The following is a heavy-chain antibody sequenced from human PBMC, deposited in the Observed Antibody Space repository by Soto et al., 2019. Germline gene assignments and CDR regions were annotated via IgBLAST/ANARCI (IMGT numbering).Heavy chain of an antibody. J-gene: IGHJ4*02. V-gene: IGHV1-69*08. Sequence: QVQLVQSGAEVKKPGSSVKVSCKASGGTFSSYTISWVRQAPGQGLEWMGRIIPILGIANYAQKFQGRVTITADKSTSTAYMELSSLRSEDTAVYYCAREMIVVAVFDYWGQGTLVTVSS. CDR2: IIPILGIA. CDR3: AREMIVVAVFDY. CDR1: GGTFSSYT. D-gene: IGHD3-22*01.